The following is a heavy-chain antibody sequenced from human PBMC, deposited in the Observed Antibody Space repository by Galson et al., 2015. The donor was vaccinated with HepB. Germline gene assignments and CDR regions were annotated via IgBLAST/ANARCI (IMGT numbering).Heavy chain of an antibody. CDR2: IIPIFGTA. CDR3: ASGLGYCSSTSCYDPQFDY. J-gene: IGHJ4*02. Sequence: SVKVSCKASGGTFSSYAISWVRQAPGQGLEWMGGIIPIFGTANYAQKFQGRVTITADESTSTAYMELSSLRSEDTAVYYCASGLGYCSSTSCYDPQFDYWGQGTLVTVSS. V-gene: IGHV1-69*13. CDR1: GGTFSSYA. D-gene: IGHD2-2*01.